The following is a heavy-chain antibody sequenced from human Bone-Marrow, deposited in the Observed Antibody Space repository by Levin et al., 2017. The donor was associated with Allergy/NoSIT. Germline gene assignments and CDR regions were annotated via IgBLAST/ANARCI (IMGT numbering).Heavy chain of an antibody. CDR1: GFTFSNYW. V-gene: IGHV3-7*03. CDR3: ARVQLERHWDACDI. D-gene: IGHD1-1*01. J-gene: IGHJ3*02. CDR2: IKQDGNEK. Sequence: GGSLRLSCAASGFTFSNYWMTWVRQAPGKGLEWVANIKQDGNEKGYVDSVKGRFTISRDNAESSLYLQMNGLRAEDTAVYYCARVQLERHWDACDIWGQGTMVTVSS.